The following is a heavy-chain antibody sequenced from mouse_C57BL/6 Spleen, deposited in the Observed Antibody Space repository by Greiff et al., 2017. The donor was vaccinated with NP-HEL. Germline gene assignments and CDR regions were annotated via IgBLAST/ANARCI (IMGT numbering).Heavy chain of an antibody. CDR3: ARRVYSQYYFDY. D-gene: IGHD2-12*01. Sequence: QVQLQQSGAELVKPGASVKISCKASGYAFSSYWMNWVKQRPGKGLEWIGQIYPGDGDTNYNGKFKGKATLTVDKSSSTAYMELRSLTSEDTAVYYCARRVYSQYYFDYWGQGTTLTVSS. CDR1: GYAFSSYW. V-gene: IGHV1-80*01. J-gene: IGHJ2*01. CDR2: IYPGDGDT.